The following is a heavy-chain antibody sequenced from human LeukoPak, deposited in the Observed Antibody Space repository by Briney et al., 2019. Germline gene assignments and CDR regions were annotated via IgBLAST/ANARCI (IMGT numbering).Heavy chain of an antibody. CDR1: GGTFSSYA. Sequence: SVKVSCKASGGTFSSYAISWVRQAPGQGLEWMGGIIPIFGTANYAQKFQGRVTITTDESTSTVYMELSSLRSEDTAVYYCARARGITYEFDPWGQGTLVTVSS. CDR3: ARARGITYEFDP. D-gene: IGHD3-10*01. V-gene: IGHV1-69*05. CDR2: IIPIFGTA. J-gene: IGHJ5*02.